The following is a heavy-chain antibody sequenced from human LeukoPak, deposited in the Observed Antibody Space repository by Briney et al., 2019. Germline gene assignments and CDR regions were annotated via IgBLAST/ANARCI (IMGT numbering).Heavy chain of an antibody. CDR2: IHDSGST. V-gene: IGHV4-30-4*01. CDR1: GASISSGDYH. CDR3: ARERWYSSSRNYYYYGMDV. Sequence: SETLSLTCTVSGASISSGDYHWNWLRQPPGKGLEWIGFIHDSGSTYYNPSLKSRVSISRDMSKNQLSLMLSSVTAADTAVYYCARERWYSSSRNYYYYGMDVWGQGTTVTVSS. J-gene: IGHJ6*02. D-gene: IGHD6-13*01.